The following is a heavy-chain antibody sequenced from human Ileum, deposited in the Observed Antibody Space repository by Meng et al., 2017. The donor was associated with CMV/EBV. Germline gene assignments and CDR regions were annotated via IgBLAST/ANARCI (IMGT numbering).Heavy chain of an antibody. D-gene: IGHD4-11*01. CDR1: GGSFISTSYH. J-gene: IGHJ4*02. CDR3: VRVDTMTTFLLDS. Sequence: GSLRLSCTVSGGSFISTSYHWGWVRQSPGKGLEWVGSLSYTGSTYYNPSLERRLTISVDRSKNQFSLRLTTATAVDAAVYYCVRVDTMTTFLLDSWGPGTLVTVSS. V-gene: IGHV4-39*07. CDR2: LSYTGST.